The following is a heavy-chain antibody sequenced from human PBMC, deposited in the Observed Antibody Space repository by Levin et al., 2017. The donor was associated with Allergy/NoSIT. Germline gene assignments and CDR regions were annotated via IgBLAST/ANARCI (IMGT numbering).Heavy chain of an antibody. CDR3: ARNNSLSFGESPTNWFDP. CDR2: VYYSGST. J-gene: IGHJ5*02. CDR1: GGSISSPIHY. D-gene: IGHD3-10*01. Sequence: SETLSLTCTVSGGSISSPIHYWGWIRQPPGRGLEWIGSVYYSGSTSYHPSLKSRVTISVDTSKNQFSLTLSSVTAADTAVYYCARNNSLSFGESPTNWFDPWDQGTLVTVSS. V-gene: IGHV4-39*07.